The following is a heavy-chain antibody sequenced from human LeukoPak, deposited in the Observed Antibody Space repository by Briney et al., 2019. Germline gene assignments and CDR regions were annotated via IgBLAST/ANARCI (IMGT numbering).Heavy chain of an antibody. J-gene: IGHJ4*02. Sequence: GGSLRLSCTASGFSFSNSAMTWVRQAPGKGLEWVSSIGGGGSSYYAGSVKGRFTISRDNSKNTVYLQMNNLRAEDTAIFCCVKGVTMVRGSREFDYWGQGTLVTVSS. CDR1: GFSFSNSA. CDR2: IGGGGSS. D-gene: IGHD3-10*01. CDR3: VKGVTMVRGSREFDY. V-gene: IGHV3-23*01.